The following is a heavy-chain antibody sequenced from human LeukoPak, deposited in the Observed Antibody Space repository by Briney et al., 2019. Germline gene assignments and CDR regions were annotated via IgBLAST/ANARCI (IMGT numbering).Heavy chain of an antibody. CDR1: GFTFSTYG. D-gene: IGHD3-22*01. CDR3: AKVRTTLVVVSYFDY. CDR2: ISHDGSNQ. V-gene: IGHV3-30*18. Sequence: GGSLRLSCAASGFTFSTYGMHWVRQAPGKGLEWVAVISHDGSNQYYADSVKGRFTISRDDSKNTLYLQMNSLRAEDTAVYYCAKVRTTLVVVSYFDYRGQGTLVTVSS. J-gene: IGHJ4*02.